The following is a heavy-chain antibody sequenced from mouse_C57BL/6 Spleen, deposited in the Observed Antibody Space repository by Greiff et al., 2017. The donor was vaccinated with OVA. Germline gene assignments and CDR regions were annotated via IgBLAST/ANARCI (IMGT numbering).Heavy chain of an antibody. V-gene: IGHV5-4*03. D-gene: IGHD3-3*01. CDR1: GFTFSSYA. Sequence: EVKLVESGGGLVKPGGSLKLSCAASGFTFSSYAMSWVRQTPEKRLEWVATISDGGSYTYYPDNVKGRFTISRDNAKNNLYLQMSHLKSEDTAMYYCARGPLGPFYYFDYWGQGTTLTVSS. J-gene: IGHJ2*01. CDR2: ISDGGSYT. CDR3: ARGPLGPFYYFDY.